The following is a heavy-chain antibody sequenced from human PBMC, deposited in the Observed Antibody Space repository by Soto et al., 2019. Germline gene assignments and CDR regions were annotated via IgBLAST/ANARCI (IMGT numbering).Heavy chain of an antibody. D-gene: IGHD2-15*01. J-gene: IGHJ6*02. CDR3: ARRYRSSIADLGMDV. Sequence: ASVKVSCKASGYTFTNYDFNWVRQATGQGLEWMGWMNPNSGNTGYAQKFQGRVTMTRNTSISTAYMELSSLRSEDTAVYYCARRYRSSIADLGMDVWGQGTTVTVSS. CDR2: MNPNSGNT. V-gene: IGHV1-8*01. CDR1: GYTFTNYD.